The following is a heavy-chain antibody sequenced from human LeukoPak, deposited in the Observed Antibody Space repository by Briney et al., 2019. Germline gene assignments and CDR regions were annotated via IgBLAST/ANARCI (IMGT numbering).Heavy chain of an antibody. CDR3: ARDMIAAPGVDY. V-gene: IGHV3-11*01. J-gene: IGHJ4*02. D-gene: IGHD6-13*01. Sequence: GGSLRLSCAASGFNFHDYYMSWIRQAPGKGLEWVSYISSSGSTIYYADSVKGRFTISRDNAKNSLYLQMNSLRAEDTAVYYCARDMIAAPGVDYWGQGTLVTVSS. CDR1: GFNFHDYY. CDR2: ISSSGSTI.